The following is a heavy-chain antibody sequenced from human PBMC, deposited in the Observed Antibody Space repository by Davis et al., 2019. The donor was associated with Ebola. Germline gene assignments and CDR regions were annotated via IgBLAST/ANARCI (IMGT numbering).Heavy chain of an antibody. CDR2: TYPADSDT. V-gene: IGHV5-51*01. CDR1: GFTFTTHW. J-gene: IGHJ4*02. D-gene: IGHD3-16*01. Sequence: GESLKISCQGVGFTFTTHWIAWVRQMPGKGLEWMGITYPADSDTSYSPPFQGQVTISADKSTTTAYLRWTSLRASDTAIYYCAREGEAAMSDPTNFDYWGQGTQVTVSS. CDR3: AREGEAAMSDPTNFDY.